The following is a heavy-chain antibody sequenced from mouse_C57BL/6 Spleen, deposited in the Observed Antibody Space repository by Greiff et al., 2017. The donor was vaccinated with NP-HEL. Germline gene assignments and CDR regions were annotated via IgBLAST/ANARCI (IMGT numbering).Heavy chain of an antibody. CDR1: GYTFTSYW. J-gene: IGHJ2*01. D-gene: IGHD2-13*01. CDR3: ARGGYGDLDY. CDR2: IYPSDSET. V-gene: IGHV1-61*01. Sequence: QVQLQQPGAELVRPGSSVKLSCKASGYTFTSYWMDWVKQRPGQGLEWIGNIYPSDSETHYNQQFKDKATLTVDKSSSTAYMLLSSLTSEDYAVYYCARGGYGDLDYWGQGTTLTVSS.